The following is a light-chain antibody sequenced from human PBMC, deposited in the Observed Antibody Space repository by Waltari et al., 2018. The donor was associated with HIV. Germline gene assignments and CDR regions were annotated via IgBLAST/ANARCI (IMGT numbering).Light chain of an antibody. J-gene: IGKJ4*01. V-gene: IGKV2-28*01. CDR1: PSLLHRNGFHY. CDR3: MQALQTPT. Sequence: DIVITQSPLSLPVTPGEAASISCRSSPSLLHRNGFHYLDWYLQKPGQPPQLLIYLGSNRASGVPDRFSGSGSGTDFTLKISRVEAEDVGVYYCMQALQTPTFGGGTKVEI. CDR2: LGS.